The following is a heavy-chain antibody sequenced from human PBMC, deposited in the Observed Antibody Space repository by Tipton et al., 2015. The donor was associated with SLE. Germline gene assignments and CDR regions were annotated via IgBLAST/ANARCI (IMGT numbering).Heavy chain of an antibody. CDR2: ITSTSGNN. J-gene: IGHJ5*02. CDR1: GFTFSTYS. V-gene: IGHV3-21*03. D-gene: IGHD3-10*01. CDR3: AGDDYASGIT. Sequence: SLRLSCAASGFTFSTYSMNWVRKAPGKGLEWVSSITSTSGNNYYADSVKGRFTISRDNAKNSLYLQMNSLRVEDTAVYFCAGDDYASGITWGQGTLVTVSS.